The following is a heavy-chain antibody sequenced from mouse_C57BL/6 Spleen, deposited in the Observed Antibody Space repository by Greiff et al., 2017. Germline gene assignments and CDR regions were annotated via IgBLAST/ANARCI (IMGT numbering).Heavy chain of an antibody. Sequence: VPLQQSGAELVKPGASVKLSCTASGFNLKDYYMYWVKQRTEQGLAGIGKIGPGGGGTKYAPKFQGKATITADTSSNPAHLQLSSLTSEDTAVYYGASPFRRLRRTGYYFDDWGQGTTLTVSS. CDR3: ASPFRRLRRTGYYFDD. D-gene: IGHD2-2*01. CDR2: IGPGGGGT. J-gene: IGHJ2*01. CDR1: GFNLKDYY. V-gene: IGHV14-2*01.